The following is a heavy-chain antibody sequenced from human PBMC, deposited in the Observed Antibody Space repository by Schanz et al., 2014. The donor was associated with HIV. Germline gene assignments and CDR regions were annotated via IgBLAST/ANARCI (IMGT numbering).Heavy chain of an antibody. J-gene: IGHJ4*02. CDR2: MNNDVSSR. V-gene: IGHV3-74*01. CDR1: GFSFSDYW. CDR3: ARRSSDGGYYDN. D-gene: IGHD2-15*01. Sequence: EVQLVESGGGLVQPGGSLTLSCAASGFSFSDYWMHWVRQVPGKGLLWVSRMNNDVSSRLYADSVKGRFTISRDNAKNTLYLQMNSLRDEDTAVYYCARRSSDGGYYDNWGPGTLVTVSS.